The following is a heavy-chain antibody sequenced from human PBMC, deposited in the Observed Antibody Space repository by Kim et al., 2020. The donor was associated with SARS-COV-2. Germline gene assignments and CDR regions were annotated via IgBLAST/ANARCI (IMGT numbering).Heavy chain of an antibody. D-gene: IGHD2-2*01. CDR1: GYTFTSYA. CDR2: INAGNGNT. V-gene: IGHV1-3*01. CDR3: ARLGRLGYCSSTSCYGWGGYNWFDP. J-gene: IGHJ5*02. Sequence: ASVKVSCKASGYTFTSYAMHWVRQAPGQRLEWMGWINAGNGNTKYSQKFQGRVTITRDTSASTAYMELSSLRSEDTAVYYCARLGRLGYCSSTSCYGWGGYNWFDPWGQGTLVTVSS.